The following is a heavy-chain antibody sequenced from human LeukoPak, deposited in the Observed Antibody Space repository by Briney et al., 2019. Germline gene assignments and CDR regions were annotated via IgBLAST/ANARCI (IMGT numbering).Heavy chain of an antibody. CDR2: ISNTGNTG. CDR1: GFTFSTSD. J-gene: IGHJ5*02. D-gene: IGHD3-16*01. Sequence: GGSLRLSCAASGFTFSTSDMDWVRQAPGKGLEWVSFISNTGNTGYYADSVRGRFTISRDNAKNSLYLQMNSLRDEDTAVYYCARERGGWFDPWGQGTLVTVSS. CDR3: ARERGGWFDP. V-gene: IGHV3-48*02.